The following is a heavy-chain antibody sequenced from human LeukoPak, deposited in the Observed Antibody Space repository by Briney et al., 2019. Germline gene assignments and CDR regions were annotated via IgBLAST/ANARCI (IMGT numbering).Heavy chain of an antibody. J-gene: IGHJ4*02. D-gene: IGHD6-19*01. CDR3: ARALLSTGWSHFDF. CDR2: IYYSGST. Sequence: KTSETLSLTCTVSGGSINNYYWSWIRQPPGKGLEWIGYIYYSGSTNYNPSLKSRVTISVDTSKNQFSLKLISVTAADTAVYYCARALLSTGWSHFDFWGQGVLVTVSS. V-gene: IGHV4-59*01. CDR1: GGSINNYY.